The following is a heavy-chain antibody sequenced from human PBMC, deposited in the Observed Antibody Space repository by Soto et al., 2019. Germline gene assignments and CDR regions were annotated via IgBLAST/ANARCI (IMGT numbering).Heavy chain of an antibody. J-gene: IGHJ4*02. CDR2: ISYVSSNK. D-gene: IGHD2-15*01. CDR1: GFTFSYG. CDR3: AKLVIGYCSGNTCDDY. Sequence: VQLLESGGGLIQPGGSLRLSCAASGFTFSYGIHWLRQAPGKGLEWVAYISYVSSNKFYGDSVKGRFTISRDNSKNTQFLQMNRLRAEDTAVYYCAKLVIGYCSGNTCDDYWGQGTLVAVSS. V-gene: IGHV3-30*18.